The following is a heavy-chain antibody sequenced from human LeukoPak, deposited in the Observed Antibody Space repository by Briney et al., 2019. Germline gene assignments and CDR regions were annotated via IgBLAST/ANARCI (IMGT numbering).Heavy chain of an antibody. J-gene: IGHJ4*02. CDR1: GGSISSYY. Sequence: SETLSLTCTVSGGSISSYYWSWIRQPPGKGREWIGDIYYSGSTNYNPSLKSRVTISVDPSKNQFSLKMSSVTAADTAVYYCARGSSGWYPRFDYWGQGTLVTVSS. CDR2: IYYSGST. CDR3: ARGSSGWYPRFDY. V-gene: IGHV4-59*01. D-gene: IGHD6-19*01.